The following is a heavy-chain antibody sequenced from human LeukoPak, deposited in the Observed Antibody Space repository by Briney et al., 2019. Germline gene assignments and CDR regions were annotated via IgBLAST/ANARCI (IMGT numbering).Heavy chain of an antibody. CDR2: ISHSGST. J-gene: IGHJ5*02. CDR1: DYSISSSFF. D-gene: IGHD1-7*01. V-gene: IGHV4-38-2*02. CDR3: ARKNNWNYGRKGGFDP. Sequence: PSETLSLTCSVSDYSISSSFFWGWIRQPPGKGLEWIGSISHSGSTYYNPSLKSRVTISVDTSKNQFSLKLSSVTAADTAVYYCARKNNWNYGRKGGFDPWGQGTLVTISS.